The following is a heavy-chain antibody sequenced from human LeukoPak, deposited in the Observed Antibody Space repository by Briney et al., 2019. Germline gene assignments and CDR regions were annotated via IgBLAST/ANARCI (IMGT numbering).Heavy chain of an antibody. J-gene: IGHJ4*02. CDR2: IYHSGST. V-gene: IGHV4-38-2*01. CDR1: GYSISSGYY. CDR3: ARGIPPRGGHFDY. Sequence: SETLSLTCAVSGYSISSGYYWGWIRQPPGKGLEWIGSIYHSGSTYYNPSLKSRVTISVDTSENQFSLKLSSVTAADTAVYYCARGIPPRGGHFDYWGQGTLVTVSS. D-gene: IGHD3-16*01.